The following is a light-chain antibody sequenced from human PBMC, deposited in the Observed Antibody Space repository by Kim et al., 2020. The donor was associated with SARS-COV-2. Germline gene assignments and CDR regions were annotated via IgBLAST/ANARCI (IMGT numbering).Light chain of an antibody. J-gene: IGLJ3*02. CDR1: SGHSSYA. CDR2: LNSDGSH. Sequence: SVKLTYTLSSGHSSYAIAWHQQQPEKGPRYLMKLNSDGSHSKGDGIPDRFSGSSSGAERYLTISSLQSEDEADYYCQTWGTGIQGVFGGGTQLTVL. V-gene: IGLV4-69*01. CDR3: QTWGTGIQGV.